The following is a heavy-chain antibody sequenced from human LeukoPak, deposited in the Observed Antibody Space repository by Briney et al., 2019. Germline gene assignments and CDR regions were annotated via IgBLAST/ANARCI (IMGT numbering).Heavy chain of an antibody. J-gene: IGHJ5*02. CDR1: GFTFSSYA. Sequence: GGSLRLSCAASGFTFSSYAMHWVRQAPGKGLEWVSALSDSGAYTYYADSVKGRFTISRDNSKNTLYLQMNSLRAEDTAVYYCARGYCTGTSCYQRNWFDPWGQGSLVTVSS. CDR2: LSDSGAYT. D-gene: IGHD2-2*01. V-gene: IGHV3-23*01. CDR3: ARGYCTGTSCYQRNWFDP.